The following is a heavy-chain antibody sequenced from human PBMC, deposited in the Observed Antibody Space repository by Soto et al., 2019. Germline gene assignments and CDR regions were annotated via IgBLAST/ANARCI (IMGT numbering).Heavy chain of an antibody. CDR1: GFTFSSYA. D-gene: IGHD3-3*01. J-gene: IGHJ4*02. CDR3: AKGGPYYDFWSGYYTEEFDY. V-gene: IGHV3-23*01. Sequence: GGSLRLSCAASGFTFSSYAMSWVRQAPGKGLEWVSAISGSGGSTYYADSVEGRFTISRDNSKNTLYLQMNSLRAEDTAVYYCAKGGPYYDFWSGYYTEEFDYWGQGTLVPVSS. CDR2: ISGSGGST.